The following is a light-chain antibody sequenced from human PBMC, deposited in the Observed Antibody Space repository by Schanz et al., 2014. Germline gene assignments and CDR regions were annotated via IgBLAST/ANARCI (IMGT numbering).Light chain of an antibody. V-gene: IGKV3-15*01. J-gene: IGKJ2*01. CDR2: GAS. Sequence: EIVMTQSPATLSVSPGERATLSCRASQSVSSNLAWFQQKPGQAPRLLIYGASTRATGLPARFSGSGSGTEFTLTISSLQSEDFAVYYCQLYVNSPLYTFGQGTKLEIK. CDR1: QSVSSN. CDR3: QLYVNSPLYT.